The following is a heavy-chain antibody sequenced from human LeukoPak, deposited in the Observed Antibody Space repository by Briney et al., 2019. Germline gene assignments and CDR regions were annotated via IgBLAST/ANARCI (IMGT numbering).Heavy chain of an antibody. CDR2: INPSGGST. V-gene: IGHV1-46*01. D-gene: IGHD2-21*01. Sequence: ASVKVSCKASGYTFTSYYMHWVRQAPGQGLEWMGIINPSGGSTSCAQKFQGRVTMTRDTSTSTVYMELSSLRSADTAPYYCARECGFSAFDIWGQGTMVTVSS. CDR1: GYTFTSYY. J-gene: IGHJ3*02. CDR3: ARECGFSAFDI.